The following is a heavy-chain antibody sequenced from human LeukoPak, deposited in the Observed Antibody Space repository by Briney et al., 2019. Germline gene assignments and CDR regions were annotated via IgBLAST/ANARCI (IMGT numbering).Heavy chain of an antibody. D-gene: IGHD5-12*01. J-gene: IGHJ4*02. Sequence: GGSLSLSCAASGFPFRSYAMNWVRQSPGKGLEWVSSISYGDGTAFYAGSVKGRFTVSRDNSRSTLHLQMASLRAEDTAVYYCAKDRGYTGYDSGGIDFWGQGTLVTVSS. V-gene: IGHV3-23*01. CDR2: ISYGDGTA. CDR1: GFPFRSYA. CDR3: AKDRGYTGYDSGGIDF.